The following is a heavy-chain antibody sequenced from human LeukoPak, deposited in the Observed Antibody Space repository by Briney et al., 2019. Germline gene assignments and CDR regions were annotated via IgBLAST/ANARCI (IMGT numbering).Heavy chain of an antibody. D-gene: IGHD3-10*01. CDR3: ARGPAPSTMVRGVKYYYYYYMDV. CDR1: GYTFTSYG. J-gene: IGHJ6*03. Sequence: ASVKVSCKASGYTFTSYGISWVRQAPGQGLEWMGWISAYNGKANYAQKLQGRVTMTTDTSTSTAYMELSSLRSEDTAVYYCARGPAPSTMVRGVKYYYYYYMDVWGKGTTVTVS. V-gene: IGHV1-18*01. CDR2: ISAYNGKA.